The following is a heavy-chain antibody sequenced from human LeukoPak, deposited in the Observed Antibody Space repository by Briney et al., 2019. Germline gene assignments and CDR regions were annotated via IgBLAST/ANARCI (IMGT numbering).Heavy chain of an antibody. D-gene: IGHD3-3*01. J-gene: IGHJ5*02. CDR2: ISAYNRNT. Sequence: ASVKVSCKASGYTYTSYGISWVRQAPGQGLEWMGWISAYNRNTNYAQKLQGRVTMTTDTSTSTAYMELRSLRSDDTAVYYCARDYAPPPYYDFWSGYSLWFDPWGQGTLVTVSS. V-gene: IGHV1-18*01. CDR1: GYTYTSYG. CDR3: ARDYAPPPYYDFWSGYSLWFDP.